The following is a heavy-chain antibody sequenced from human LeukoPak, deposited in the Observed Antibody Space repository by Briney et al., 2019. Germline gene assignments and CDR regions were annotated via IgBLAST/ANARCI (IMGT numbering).Heavy chain of an antibody. CDR1: GNTFTNND. Sequence: ASVKVSCKAPGNTFTNNDFNWVRQATGQGPEWMGWMNPRNGNTGFAQKFQGRVTMTMNTSISTAYMELSSLRSEDTAVYYCSCDASGMYAEGRGWFESWGQGTLVTVSS. CDR3: SCDASGMYAEGRGWFES. D-gene: IGHD3-10*01. J-gene: IGHJ5*01. V-gene: IGHV1-8*01. CDR2: MNPRNGNT.